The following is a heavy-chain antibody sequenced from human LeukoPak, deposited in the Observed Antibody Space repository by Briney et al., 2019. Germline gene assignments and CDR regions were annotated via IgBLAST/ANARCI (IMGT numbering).Heavy chain of an antibody. CDR1: GYTFTGYY. V-gene: IGHV1-2*02. Sequence: GASVKVSCKASGYTFTGYYMHWVRQAPGQGLEWMGWINPNSGGTNYAQKFQGRVTMTGDTSISTAYMELSRLRSDDTAVYYCARDLRYYYGSGSYGLSDYWGQGTLVTVSS. D-gene: IGHD3-10*01. J-gene: IGHJ4*02. CDR2: INPNSGGT. CDR3: ARDLRYYYGSGSYGLSDY.